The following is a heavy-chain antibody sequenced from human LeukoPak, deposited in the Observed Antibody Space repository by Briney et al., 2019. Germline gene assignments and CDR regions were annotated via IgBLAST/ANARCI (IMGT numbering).Heavy chain of an antibody. J-gene: IGHJ4*02. V-gene: IGHV3-21*01. CDR3: ARGPALYCTSSSCLDGVD. CDR1: GFTFSDYA. CDR2: ISSGGSYI. D-gene: IGHD2-2*01. Sequence: GGSLRLSCAASGFTFSDYAMNWVRQAPGKGLDWVSSISSGGSYISYVDSVKGRFTVSRDNANESLFLQMRSLRDEDTAVYYCARGPALYCTSSSCLDGVDWGQGTLVSVSS.